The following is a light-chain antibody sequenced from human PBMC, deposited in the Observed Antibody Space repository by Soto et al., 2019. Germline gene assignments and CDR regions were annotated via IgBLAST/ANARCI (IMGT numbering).Light chain of an antibody. CDR1: SSDVGSYNL. CDR3: CSYAGSATLV. V-gene: IGLV2-23*02. Sequence: QSALTQPASVSGSPGQSITNSCTGTSSDVGSYNLVSWYQQHPGIAPKLMIYEVSKRPSGVSNRFSGSKSGNTASLTISGLQAEDEADYYCCSYAGSATLVFGGGTKVTVL. CDR2: EVS. J-gene: IGLJ3*02.